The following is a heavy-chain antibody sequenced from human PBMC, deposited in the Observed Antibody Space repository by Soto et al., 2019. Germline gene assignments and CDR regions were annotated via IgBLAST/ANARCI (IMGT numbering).Heavy chain of an antibody. CDR1: GFMFSAYW. CDR3: VREDWHRFDS. V-gene: IGHV3-7*01. Sequence: PGGSLRFSCAASGFMFSAYWMSWVRQDPGKGLEWVATISGGASDKFYVDSVKGRFTISRDDSKNTLYLQMNSLRDEDTAVYYCVREDWHRFDSWGQGTLVTVSS. CDR2: ISGGASDK. D-gene: IGHD2-21*01. J-gene: IGHJ4*02.